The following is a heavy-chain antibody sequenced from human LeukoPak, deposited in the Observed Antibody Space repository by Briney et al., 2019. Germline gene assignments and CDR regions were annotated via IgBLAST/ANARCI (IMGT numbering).Heavy chain of an antibody. Sequence: GGSLRLSCAASGFTFSSYWMSWVRQAPGKGLEWVANIKQDGSEKYYVDSVKGRFTISRDNAKNSLYLQMNSLRAEDTAVYYCARARSYYYDSSGYSAFDIWGQGTMVTVSS. CDR2: IKQDGSEK. V-gene: IGHV3-7*03. CDR1: GFTFSSYW. J-gene: IGHJ3*02. CDR3: ARARSYYYDSSGYSAFDI. D-gene: IGHD3-22*01.